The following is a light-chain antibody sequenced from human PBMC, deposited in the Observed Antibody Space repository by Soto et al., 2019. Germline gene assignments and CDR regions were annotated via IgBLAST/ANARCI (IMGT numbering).Light chain of an antibody. CDR2: KAT. CDR1: QSISTW. Sequence: DIQMTQSPSTLSASVGDRVTITCRASQSISTWLAWYQQKPGKAPNLLIYKATNLESGVPSRFSGSGSATEFTLTISGLQRDDVATYYCQQYETYYTFGQGTKLEIK. J-gene: IGKJ2*01. CDR3: QQYETYYT. V-gene: IGKV1-5*03.